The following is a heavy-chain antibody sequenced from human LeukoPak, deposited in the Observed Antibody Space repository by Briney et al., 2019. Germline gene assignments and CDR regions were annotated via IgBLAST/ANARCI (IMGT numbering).Heavy chain of an antibody. CDR2: VKQDGSEK. CDR1: GFIFSNYW. V-gene: IGHV3-7*03. J-gene: IGHJ4*02. D-gene: IGHD3-22*01. CDR3: ARGTDYDASGYVGY. Sequence: GGSLRPSCAASGFIFSNYWMTWVRQTPGKGLEWVANVKQDGSEKDYVDSVKGRFTISRDNAKNSLYLQMNSLRAEDTGVYYCARGTDYDASGYVGYWGQGTLVTVSS.